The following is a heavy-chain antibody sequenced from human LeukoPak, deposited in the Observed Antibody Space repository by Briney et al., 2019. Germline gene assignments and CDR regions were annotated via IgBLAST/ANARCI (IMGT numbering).Heavy chain of an antibody. CDR1: GFTFSTDV. CDR3: VRGTGY. CDR2: ISSNGDNT. V-gene: IGHV3-64D*06. D-gene: IGHD3-16*01. J-gene: IGHJ4*02. Sequence: GGSLRVSCSVSGFTFSTDVMHWVRQAPGKGLEYVSAISSNGDNTYYADSVKGRFTISRDNSKNTLYLQMSSLRADDTAVYYCVRGTGYWGQGTLVTVPS.